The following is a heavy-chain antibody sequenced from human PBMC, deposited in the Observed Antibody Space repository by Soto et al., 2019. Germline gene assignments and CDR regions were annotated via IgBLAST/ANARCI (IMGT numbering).Heavy chain of an antibody. Sequence: PSETLSLTCTVSGGSMSGYYWSWIRQPPGKGLEWIGYIYYSGSANYNPSLKSRVTMSVDTSKNQISLKLSSVTAADTAVYFCASTGSGSSDYWGQGTLVTVSS. CDR1: GGSMSGYY. V-gene: IGHV4-59*01. CDR3: ASTGSGSSDY. D-gene: IGHD3-10*01. J-gene: IGHJ4*02. CDR2: IYYSGSA.